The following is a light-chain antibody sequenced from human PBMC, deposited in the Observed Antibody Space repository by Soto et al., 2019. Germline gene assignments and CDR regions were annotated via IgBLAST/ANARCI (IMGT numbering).Light chain of an antibody. Sequence: EIVMTQSPATLSVSPGERATLSCRASQSVSSNLAWYQPKLGQAPRLLIYGASTRATGIPARFSGSGSGTEFTLTISSVQSEDFAVYYCQQYNNGPPWTFGQGTKVDIK. J-gene: IGKJ1*01. CDR2: GAS. V-gene: IGKV3-15*01. CDR3: QQYNNGPPWT. CDR1: QSVSSN.